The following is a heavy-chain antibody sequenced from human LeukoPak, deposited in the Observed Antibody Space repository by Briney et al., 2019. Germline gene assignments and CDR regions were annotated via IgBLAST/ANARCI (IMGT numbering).Heavy chain of an antibody. D-gene: IGHD2-15*01. V-gene: IGHV1-69*13. CDR3: ARLVVAARENWFDP. CDR1: GGTFSSYA. CDR2: IIPIFGTA. Sequence: GASVKVSCKASGGTFSSYAISWVRQAPGQGLEWMGGIIPIFGTANYAQKFQGRVTITADESTSTAYMELSSLRSEDTAVYYCARLVVAARENWFDPWGQGTLVTVSS. J-gene: IGHJ5*02.